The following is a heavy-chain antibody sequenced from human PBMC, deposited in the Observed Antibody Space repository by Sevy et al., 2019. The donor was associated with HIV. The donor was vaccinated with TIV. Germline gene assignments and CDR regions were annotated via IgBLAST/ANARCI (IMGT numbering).Heavy chain of an antibody. V-gene: IGHV3-30*04. J-gene: IGHJ4*03. CDR3: ARGGRFEISGYYNGYFDS. CDR2: LSYDGTGE. Sequence: GGSLRLSCAASGFTFSHYAMHWVRQAPAKGLKWVAILSYDGTGEYVARSVKGWFTISRDNSKNTVSLQMNSLRAEDTAVYYCARGGRFEISGYYNGYFDSWGQGTLVTVSS. D-gene: IGHD3-3*01. CDR1: GFTFSHYA.